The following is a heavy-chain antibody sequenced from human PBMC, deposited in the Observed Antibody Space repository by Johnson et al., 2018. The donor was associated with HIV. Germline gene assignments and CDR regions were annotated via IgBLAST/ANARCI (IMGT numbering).Heavy chain of an antibody. CDR1: GFTFSNFG. CDR3: ARDQRVGYSYGDAFDF. V-gene: IGHV3-30*19. J-gene: IGHJ3*01. Sequence: QVQLVESGGGVVQPGRSLRLSCAASGFTFSNFGMHWVRQAPGKGLEWVAVISYDGSNKYYADSVKGRFTISRDNSKNTLYLQMNRLRAEDTAVYYCARDQRVGYSYGDAFDFWGQGTVVTVSS. D-gene: IGHD5-18*01. CDR2: ISYDGSNK.